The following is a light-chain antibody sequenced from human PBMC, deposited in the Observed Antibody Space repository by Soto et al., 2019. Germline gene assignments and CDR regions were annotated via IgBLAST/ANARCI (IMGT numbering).Light chain of an antibody. J-gene: IGLJ1*01. Sequence: QPVLTQSPSASASLGASVKLTCTLSSGHSSYAIAWHQQQPGKGPRYLMKLNSDGSHSKGDGIPDRFSGSSSGAERYLTISILQSEDEADYYCQTWGTGIQVFGTGTKLTVL. CDR3: QTWGTGIQV. CDR1: SGHSSYA. V-gene: IGLV4-69*01. CDR2: LNSDGSH.